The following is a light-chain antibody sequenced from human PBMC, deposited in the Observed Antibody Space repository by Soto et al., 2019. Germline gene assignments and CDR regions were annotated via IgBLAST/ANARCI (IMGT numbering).Light chain of an antibody. CDR2: GAS. Sequence: DIQMTQSPSSLSASVGDRVTITCRASQSISNSLNWYQRKLGIVPKVLIYGASSLQRRVPSRFSGSRSGTDFTLTISSLQPEDFSTYYCQESYTALWGTFGEGTKVEI. V-gene: IGKV1-39*01. CDR1: QSISNS. J-gene: IGKJ4*02. CDR3: QESYTALWGT.